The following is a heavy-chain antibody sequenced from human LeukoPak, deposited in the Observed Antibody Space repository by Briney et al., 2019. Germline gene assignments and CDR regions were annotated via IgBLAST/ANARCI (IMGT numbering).Heavy chain of an antibody. CDR2: IYYSGST. CDR1: GGSISSYY. Sequence: SETLSLTCTVSGGSISSYYWSWIRQPPGKGLEWIGYIYYSGSTNYNPSLKSRVTISVDTSKNQFCLKLSSVTAADTAVYYCARWLRRDRYRKGFDYWGQGTLVTVSS. D-gene: IGHD5-24*01. CDR3: ARWLRRDRYRKGFDY. J-gene: IGHJ4*02. V-gene: IGHV4-59*01.